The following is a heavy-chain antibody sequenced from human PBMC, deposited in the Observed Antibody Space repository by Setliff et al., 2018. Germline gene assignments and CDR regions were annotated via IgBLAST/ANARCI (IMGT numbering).Heavy chain of an antibody. Sequence: SSETLSLTCTVSGGSISSYYWSWIRQTAGKGLEWIEHIYIGGSANYNPSLKSRVTVSIDTSKNQFSLKLNSVTAADMAVYYCAREQWLDPPGYYYMDVWAKGTTVTVS. CDR2: IYIGGSA. CDR3: AREQWLDPPGYYYMDV. D-gene: IGHD6-19*01. CDR1: GGSISSYY. J-gene: IGHJ6*03. V-gene: IGHV4-4*07.